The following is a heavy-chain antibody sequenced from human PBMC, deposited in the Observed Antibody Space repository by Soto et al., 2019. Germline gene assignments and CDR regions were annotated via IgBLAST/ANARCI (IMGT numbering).Heavy chain of an antibody. CDR2: INPSGGST. V-gene: IGHV1-46*01. CDR1: GYTFTSYY. D-gene: IGHD1-26*01. J-gene: IGHJ3*02. Sequence: GASVKVSCKASGYTFTSYYMHWVRQAPGQGLEWMGIINPSGGSTSYAQKFQGRVTMTRDTSTSTVYMELSSLRSEDTAVYYYARSDGAPGAFDIWGQGTMVTVSS. CDR3: ARSDGAPGAFDI.